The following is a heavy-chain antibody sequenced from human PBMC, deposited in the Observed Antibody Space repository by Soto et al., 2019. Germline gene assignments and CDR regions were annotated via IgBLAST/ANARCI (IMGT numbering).Heavy chain of an antibody. V-gene: IGHV1-46*01. Sequence: LRKVYCNTSGSTFTSYYMDCVRHTTGQGVELIAIINLSGVSTSYAQKLQGRVTMTRDTSTTTVYMELSSLRSEDTAVYYCAREIITMIVVVTPPYESAFDIWGQGTMVTVSS. CDR3: AREIITMIVVVTPPYESAFDI. CDR2: INLSGVST. CDR1: GSTFTSYY. D-gene: IGHD3-22*01. J-gene: IGHJ3*02.